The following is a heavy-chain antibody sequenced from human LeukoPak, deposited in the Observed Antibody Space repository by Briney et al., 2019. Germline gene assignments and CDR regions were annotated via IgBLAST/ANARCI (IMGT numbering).Heavy chain of an antibody. D-gene: IGHD3-10*01. J-gene: IGHJ3*02. CDR3: ARGLRTGYYYGSKDAFDI. CDR2: IKQDGSEK. Sequence: GGSLRLSCAASGFTFSSYSMNWVRQAPGKGLEWVANIKQDGSEKYYVDSVKGRFTISRDNAKNSLYLQMNSLRAEDTAVYYCARGLRTGYYYGSKDAFDIWGQGTMVTVSS. CDR1: GFTFSSYS. V-gene: IGHV3-7*01.